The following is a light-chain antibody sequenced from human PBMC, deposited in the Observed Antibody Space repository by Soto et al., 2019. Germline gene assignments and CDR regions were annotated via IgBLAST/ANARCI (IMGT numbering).Light chain of an antibody. Sequence: EMVLTQSPGTLSLSPGERATLSCSASQSVSSNYLAWYQQNPGQAPRLLMYRASSRATGIPDRFSGSGSGTDVTLTISRLEPEDFAVYFCQSDGGSSSFGGGTRVEIK. V-gene: IGKV3-20*01. CDR2: RAS. J-gene: IGKJ4*01. CDR1: QSVSSNY. CDR3: QSDGGSSS.